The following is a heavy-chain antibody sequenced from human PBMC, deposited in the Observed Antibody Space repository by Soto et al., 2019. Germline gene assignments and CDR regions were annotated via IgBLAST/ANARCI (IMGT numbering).Heavy chain of an antibody. Sequence: QVQLQQWGAGLLKPSETLSLTCAVYGGSFSGYYWSWIRQPPGKGLEWIGEINHSGSTNYNPSLKRRVTISVDTSKNQFSLKLSSVTAADTAVYYCARFAERWPRGFDYWGQGTLVTVSS. D-gene: IGHD5-12*01. CDR1: GGSFSGYY. CDR2: INHSGST. J-gene: IGHJ4*02. V-gene: IGHV4-34*01. CDR3: ARFAERWPRGFDY.